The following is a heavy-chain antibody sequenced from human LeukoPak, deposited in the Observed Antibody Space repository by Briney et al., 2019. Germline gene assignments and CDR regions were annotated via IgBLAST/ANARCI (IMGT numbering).Heavy chain of an antibody. CDR1: GFTFSNYA. V-gene: IGHV3-23*01. J-gene: IGHJ6*03. D-gene: IGHD3-10*01. CDR2: ISGSGGST. Sequence: PGGSLRLSCAASGFTFSNYAMSWVRQAPGKGLEWVSVISGSGGSTYYADSVKGRFTISRDNSKNRLFLQMNSLRAEDTAVYYCAREFDSGSSGYYYMDVWGKGTTVTVSS. CDR3: AREFDSGSSGYYYMDV.